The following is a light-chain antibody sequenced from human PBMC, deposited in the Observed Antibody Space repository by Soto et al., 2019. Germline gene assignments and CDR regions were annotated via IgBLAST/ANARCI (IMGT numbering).Light chain of an antibody. J-gene: IGLJ2*01. V-gene: IGLV1-47*01. Sequence: QSVLTQPPSASVTPGQRVTIACFGSIANIGSNYVYWYHQLPGTAPQLLIYRNNQRPSGVPDRFSGSKSGTSASLAISGLRSEDEADYYCAAWADSLSGVVFVGGTKVTVL. CDR2: RNN. CDR1: IANIGSNY. CDR3: AAWADSLSGVV.